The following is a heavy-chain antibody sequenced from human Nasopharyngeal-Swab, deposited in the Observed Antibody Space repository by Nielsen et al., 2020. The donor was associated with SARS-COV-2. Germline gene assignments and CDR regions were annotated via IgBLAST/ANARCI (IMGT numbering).Heavy chain of an antibody. J-gene: IGHJ5*02. CDR2: TNEDGTIT. CDR1: GFTFSSYA. D-gene: IGHD3-10*01. Sequence: GGSLRLSCAASGFTFSSYAMYWVRQTPGAGLVWVSRTNEDGTITNYADSVKGRFTISRDNVQNTLYLQMHSLKAEDTAFYYCVRDLAGAHGSWGQGTLVTVSS. CDR3: VRDLAGAHGS. V-gene: IGHV3-74*01.